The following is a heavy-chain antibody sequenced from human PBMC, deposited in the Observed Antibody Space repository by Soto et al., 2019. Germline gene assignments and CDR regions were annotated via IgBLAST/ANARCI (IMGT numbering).Heavy chain of an antibody. D-gene: IGHD1-26*01. CDR3: AKDLSQWELRREGIFDY. V-gene: IGHV3-30*18. CDR2: ISYDGSNK. J-gene: IGHJ4*02. CDR1: GFTLSSYG. Sequence: RLSCAASGFTLSSYGMHWVRQAPGKGLEWVAVISYDGSNKYYADSVKGRFTISRDNSNNTLYLQMNSLRAEDTAVYYCAKDLSQWELRREGIFDYWGQGTLVTVSS.